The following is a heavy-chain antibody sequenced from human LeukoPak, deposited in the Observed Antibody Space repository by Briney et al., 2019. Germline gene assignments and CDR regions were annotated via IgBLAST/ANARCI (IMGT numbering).Heavy chain of an antibody. CDR3: ARKWELGSPFDP. CDR2: IYPGDSHT. J-gene: IGHJ5*02. Sequence: MGIIYPGDSHTRYSPSFQGQVTISADKSINTAYLQWSSLKASDTAMYYCARKWELGSPFDPWGQGTLVTVSS. D-gene: IGHD1-26*01. V-gene: IGHV5-51*01.